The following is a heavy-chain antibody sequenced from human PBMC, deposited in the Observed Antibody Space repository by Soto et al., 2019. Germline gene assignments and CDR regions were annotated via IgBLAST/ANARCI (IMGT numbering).Heavy chain of an antibody. D-gene: IGHD2-2*01. CDR3: AXXSSRDGYNTPRTYFDY. Sequence: QVQLVQSGAEVKKPGSSVKVSCKASGGTFSXXXXXXXXXXXXXXXXXXXXIIPIFGTANYAQKFQGRVTITADESTSTAYMELXSLRSEDTAVYYXAXXSSRDGYNTPRTYFDYWGQGTLVTVSS. CDR2: IIPIFGTA. J-gene: IGHJ4*02. V-gene: IGHV1-69*01. CDR1: GGTFSXXX.